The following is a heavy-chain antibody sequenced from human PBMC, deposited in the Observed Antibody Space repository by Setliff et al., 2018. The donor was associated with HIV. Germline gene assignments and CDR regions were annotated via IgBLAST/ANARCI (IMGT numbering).Heavy chain of an antibody. D-gene: IGHD1-26*01. CDR3: ARSSTLPWELPYFDY. CDR1: GFTFSRYA. Sequence: PGGSLRLSCAASGFTFSRYAMTWVRQAPGKGLEWVAYISAGSSLIYYADSVKGRFTISRDNAKNSLFLQMNSLRAEDTTVYYCARSSTLPWELPYFDYWGQGTLVTVSS. V-gene: IGHV3-48*03. J-gene: IGHJ4*02. CDR2: ISAGSSLI.